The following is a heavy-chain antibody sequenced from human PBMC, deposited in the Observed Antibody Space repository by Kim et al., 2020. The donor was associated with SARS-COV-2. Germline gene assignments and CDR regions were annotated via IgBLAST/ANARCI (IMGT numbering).Heavy chain of an antibody. D-gene: IGHD6-13*01. Sequence: GGSLRLSCAASGFTFSSYSMNWVRQAPGKGLEWVSYISSSSSTIYYADSVKGRFTISRDNAKNSLYLQMNSLRDEDTAVYYCAREPYSSSWYLVPSYFDYWGQGTLVTVSS. CDR2: ISSSSSTI. CDR1: GFTFSSYS. CDR3: AREPYSSSWYLVPSYFDY. J-gene: IGHJ4*02. V-gene: IGHV3-48*02.